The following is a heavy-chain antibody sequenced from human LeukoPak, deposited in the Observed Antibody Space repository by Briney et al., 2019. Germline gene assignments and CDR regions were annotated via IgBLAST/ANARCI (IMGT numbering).Heavy chain of an antibody. V-gene: IGHV3-48*04. Sequence: PGGSLRLSCAASGFTFSSYSMNWVRQAPGKGLEWVSYISSSGSTIYYADSVKGRFTISRDNAKNSLYLQMNSLRAEDTAVYYCASGSSGWYGNYYYYMDVWGKGTTVTISS. CDR2: ISSSGSTI. CDR3: ASGSSGWYGNYYYYMDV. D-gene: IGHD6-19*01. J-gene: IGHJ6*03. CDR1: GFTFSSYS.